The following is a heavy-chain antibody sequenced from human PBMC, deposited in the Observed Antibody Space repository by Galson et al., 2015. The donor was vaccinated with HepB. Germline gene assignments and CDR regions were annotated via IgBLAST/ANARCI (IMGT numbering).Heavy chain of an antibody. J-gene: IGHJ6*02. CDR3: ARDCASSWYFNHYYGMDV. V-gene: IGHV3-30*04. Sequence: SLRLSCAASGFTFSSYAMHWVRQAPGKGLEWVAVISYDGSNKYYADSVKGRFTISRDNSRNTLYLQMNSLRAEDTAVYYCARDCASSWYFNHYYGMDVWGQGTTVTVSS. CDR2: ISYDGSNK. D-gene: IGHD6-13*01. CDR1: GFTFSSYA.